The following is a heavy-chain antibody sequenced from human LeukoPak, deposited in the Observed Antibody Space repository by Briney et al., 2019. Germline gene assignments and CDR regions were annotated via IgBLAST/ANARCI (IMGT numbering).Heavy chain of an antibody. D-gene: IGHD3-3*01. V-gene: IGHV3-66*01. CDR2: ISSGGST. CDR1: GFTVSSNY. Sequence: GGSLRLSCAASGFTVSSNYMSWVRQAPGKGLEWVSVISSGGSTYYADSVKGRFTISRDNSKNTLYLQMNSLRAEDTAVYYCAGGDYDFWSEGYWGQGTLVTVSS. CDR3: AGGDYDFWSEGY. J-gene: IGHJ4*02.